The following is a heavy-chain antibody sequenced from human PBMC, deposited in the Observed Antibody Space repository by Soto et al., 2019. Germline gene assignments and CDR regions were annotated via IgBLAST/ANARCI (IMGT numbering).Heavy chain of an antibody. CDR3: ARLEGGYCGGGSCGTQETIFGP. V-gene: IGHV5-51*01. Sequence: GESLKISCKGSGYSFTSYWIGWVRQMPGKGLEWMGIIYPGDSDTRYSPSFQGQVTISADKSISTAYLQWSSLKASDTAMYYCARLEGGYCGGGSCGTQETIFGPWGRVTLVAV. J-gene: IGHJ5*02. CDR1: GYSFTSYW. CDR2: IYPGDSDT. D-gene: IGHD2-15*01.